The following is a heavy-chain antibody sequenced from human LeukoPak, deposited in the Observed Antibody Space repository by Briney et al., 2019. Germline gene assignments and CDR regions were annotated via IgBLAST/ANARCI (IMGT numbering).Heavy chain of an antibody. CDR1: GFTFSNYG. CDR2: IRYDGSNK. CDR3: ARVGTVNHFDY. D-gene: IGHD1-1*01. Sequence: GGSLRLSCVASGFTFSNYGMHWVRQAPGKGLDWVAFIRYDGSNKYYTDSVGGRFTISRDNSKNTLYLQMGSLRAEDMAVYYCARVGTVNHFDYWGQGTLVTVSS. J-gene: IGHJ4*02. V-gene: IGHV3-30*02.